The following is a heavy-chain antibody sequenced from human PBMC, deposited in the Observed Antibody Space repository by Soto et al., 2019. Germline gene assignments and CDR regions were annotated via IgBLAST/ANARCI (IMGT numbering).Heavy chain of an antibody. D-gene: IGHD1-26*01. CDR3: GVGSSGFYYSY. CDR2: IYYSGST. CDR1: GGSISSSNYY. J-gene: IGHJ4*02. V-gene: IGHV4-39*01. Sequence: QLQLQESGPGLVKPSETLSLTCTVSGGSISSSNYYWGWIRQPPGKGVEWIGSIYYSGSTYHNPPLHRRVPSYSDTSMHACPRGLGSATAADAAVYYWGVGSSGFYYSYWGQGIQVAVSS.